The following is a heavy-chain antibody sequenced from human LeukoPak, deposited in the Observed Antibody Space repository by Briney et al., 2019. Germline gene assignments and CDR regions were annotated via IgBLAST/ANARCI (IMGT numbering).Heavy chain of an antibody. Sequence: SETLSLTCAVYGGSCSGYYWSWIRQPPGKGLEWIGEINHSGSTNYNPSLKSRVTISVDTSKNQFSLKLSSVTAADTAVYYCASRLLTGPFDYWGQGTLVTVSS. CDR3: ASRLLTGPFDY. CDR2: INHSGST. CDR1: GGSCSGYY. D-gene: IGHD3-9*01. J-gene: IGHJ4*02. V-gene: IGHV4-34*01.